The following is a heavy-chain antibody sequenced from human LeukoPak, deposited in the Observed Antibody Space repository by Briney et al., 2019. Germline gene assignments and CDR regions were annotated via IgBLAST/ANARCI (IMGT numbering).Heavy chain of an antibody. CDR3: ARDKALWLGDLGRAFDI. Sequence: QTGGSLRLSCAASGFTFSSYWMSWVRQAPGKGLEWVATIKQDGSEKYYVDSVKGRFTISRDNAKNSLYLQMNSLRAEDTAVYYCARDKALWLGDLGRAFDIWGQGTMVTVSS. CDR2: IKQDGSEK. D-gene: IGHD3-10*01. V-gene: IGHV3-7*03. CDR1: GFTFSSYW. J-gene: IGHJ3*02.